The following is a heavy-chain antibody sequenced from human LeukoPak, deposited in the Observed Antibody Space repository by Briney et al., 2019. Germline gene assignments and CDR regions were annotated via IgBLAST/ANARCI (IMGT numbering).Heavy chain of an antibody. CDR3: ARSGVPAAMRGSAFDI. D-gene: IGHD2-2*01. CDR2: IIPIFGTA. V-gene: IGHV1-69*13. J-gene: IGHJ3*02. CDR1: GGTFSSSA. Sequence: ASVKVSCKASGGTFSSSAISWVRQAPGQGLEWMGGIIPIFGTANYAQKFQGRVTITADESTSTAYMELSSLRSEDTAVYYCARSGVPAAMRGSAFDIWGQATMVTVSS.